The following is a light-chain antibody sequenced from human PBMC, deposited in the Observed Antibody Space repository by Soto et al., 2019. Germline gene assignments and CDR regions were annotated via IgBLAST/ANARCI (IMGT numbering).Light chain of an antibody. CDR2: RNN. Sequence: QSVLTQPPSASGTPGQRVTISCSGSSSNIGSNYVYWYQQLPGTAPKLLMYRNNKRPSGVPDRFSGSKSGTSASLAISGLRSEDEADYYCAAWDDSLSGSYVFGTGNKVTVL. CDR3: AAWDDSLSGSYV. CDR1: SSNIGSNY. V-gene: IGLV1-47*01. J-gene: IGLJ1*01.